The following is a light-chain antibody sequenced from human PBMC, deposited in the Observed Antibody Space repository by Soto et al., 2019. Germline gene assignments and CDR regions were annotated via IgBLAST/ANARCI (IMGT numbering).Light chain of an antibody. CDR1: SIDVGGYNY. CDR2: GVT. Sequence: QSALTQPASVSGSPGQSITISCTGTSIDVGGYNYVSWYQHHPGKAPKLMIYGVTNRPSGVSIRFSGSKSGNTASLTISGLQPEDEADYYCTSYIHRRTLVVFGGGIKLTVL. J-gene: IGLJ2*01. V-gene: IGLV2-14*01. CDR3: TSYIHRRTLVV.